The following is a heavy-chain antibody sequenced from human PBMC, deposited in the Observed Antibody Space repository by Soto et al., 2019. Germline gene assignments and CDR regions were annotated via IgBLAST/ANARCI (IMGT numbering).Heavy chain of an antibody. CDR1: GGTFSSYA. J-gene: IGHJ1*01. CDR3: ARAQSTVVIPPLETAEYFQH. V-gene: IGHV1-69*13. Sequence: SVKVSCKASGGTFSSYAISWVRQAPGQGLEWMGGIIPIFGTANYAQKFQGRVTITADESTSTAYMELSSLRSEDTAVYYCARAQSTVVIPPLETAEYFQHWGQGTLVTVSS. D-gene: IGHD4-17*01. CDR2: IIPIFGTA.